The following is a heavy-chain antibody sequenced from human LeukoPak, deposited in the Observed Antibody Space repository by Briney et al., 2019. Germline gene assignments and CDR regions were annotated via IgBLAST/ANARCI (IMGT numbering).Heavy chain of an antibody. Sequence: SVNVSCKASGGTFSSYAISWVRQAPGQGLEWMGGIIPIFGTANYAQKFQGRVTITADESTSTAYMELSSLRSEDTAVYYCARDGPYCSGGSCYFVWFDPWGQGTLVTVSS. V-gene: IGHV1-69*13. J-gene: IGHJ5*02. D-gene: IGHD2-15*01. CDR1: GGTFSSYA. CDR3: ARDGPYCSGGSCYFVWFDP. CDR2: IIPIFGTA.